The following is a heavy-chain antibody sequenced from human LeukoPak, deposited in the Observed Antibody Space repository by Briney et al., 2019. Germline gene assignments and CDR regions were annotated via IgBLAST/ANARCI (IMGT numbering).Heavy chain of an antibody. Sequence: GASVKVSCKASGYTFTGYYIHWVRQAPGQGLEWMGWINPNSGGTNYAQKFQGRVTMTRDTSISTAYMELSRLRSDDTAVYYCARTWWDSYGLDYWGQGTLVTVSS. V-gene: IGHV1-2*02. D-gene: IGHD5-18*01. CDR2: INPNSGGT. CDR3: ARTWWDSYGLDY. J-gene: IGHJ4*02. CDR1: GYTFTGYY.